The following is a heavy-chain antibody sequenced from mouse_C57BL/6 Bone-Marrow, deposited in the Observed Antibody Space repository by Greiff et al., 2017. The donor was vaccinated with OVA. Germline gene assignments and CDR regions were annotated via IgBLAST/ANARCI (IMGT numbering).Heavy chain of an antibody. V-gene: IGHV5-9-1*02. D-gene: IGHD1-1*01. CDR3: TRCPITTVFDY. Sequence: EVMLVESGEGLVKPGGSLKLSCAASGFTFSSYAMSWVRQTPEKRLEWVAYISSGGDYIYYADTVKGRFTISRDNARNTLYLQMSSLKSEDTAMYYCTRCPITTVFDYWGQGTTLTVSS. CDR1: GFTFSSYA. CDR2: ISSGGDYI. J-gene: IGHJ2*01.